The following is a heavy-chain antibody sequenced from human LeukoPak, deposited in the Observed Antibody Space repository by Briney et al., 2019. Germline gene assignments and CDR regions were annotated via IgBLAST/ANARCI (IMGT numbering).Heavy chain of an antibody. CDR2: IYYSGST. J-gene: IGHJ4*02. CDR3: ARSSGAKTLDY. Sequence: SETLSLTCTVSGGSISNYYWSWIRQPPGKGLEWIGYIYYSGSTKYNPSLKSRVTISVDTSKNQFSLRLSSVTAADTAVYYCARSSGAKTLDYWGQGTLVTVSS. D-gene: IGHD1-26*01. CDR1: GGSISNYY. V-gene: IGHV4-59*01.